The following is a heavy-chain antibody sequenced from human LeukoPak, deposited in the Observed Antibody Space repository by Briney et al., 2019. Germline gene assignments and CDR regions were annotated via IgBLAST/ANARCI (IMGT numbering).Heavy chain of an antibody. CDR2: IYPGDSDT. J-gene: IGHJ5*02. CDR3: ARHGQGYCSGGSCYNWFDP. D-gene: IGHD2-15*01. V-gene: IGHV5-51*01. CDR1: GYSFTSYW. Sequence: GESLKISCKGSGYSFTSYWIGWVRQMPGKGLEWMGIIYPGDSDTRYSPSFQGQVTISADKSISTAYLRWSSLKASDTAMYYCARHGQGYCSGGSCYNWFDPWGQGTLVTVSS.